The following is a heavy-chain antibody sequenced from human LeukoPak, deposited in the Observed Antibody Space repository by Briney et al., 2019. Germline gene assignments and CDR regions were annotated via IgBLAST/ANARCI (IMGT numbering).Heavy chain of an antibody. Sequence: GGSLRLSCAASGFTFSSYWMSWVRQAPGKGLEWVANIKQDGSEKYYVDSVKGRFTISRDNAKSSLYLQMNSLRAEDTAVYYCNYDSSGYYYPDYWGQGTLVTVSS. CDR3: NYDSSGYYYPDY. CDR2: IKQDGSEK. J-gene: IGHJ4*02. CDR1: GFTFSSYW. D-gene: IGHD3-22*01. V-gene: IGHV3-7*01.